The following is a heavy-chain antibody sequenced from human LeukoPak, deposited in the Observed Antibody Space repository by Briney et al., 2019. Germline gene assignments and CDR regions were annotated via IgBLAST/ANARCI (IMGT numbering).Heavy chain of an antibody. J-gene: IGHJ4*02. CDR3: ARAGGHAVTTYYFDY. CDR1: GYTFTSYD. CDR2: MNPNSGNT. D-gene: IGHD4-17*01. V-gene: IGHV1-8*03. Sequence: ASVKVSCKCSGYTFTSYDINWVRQATGQGLEWMGWMNPNSGNTGYAQKFQGRVTVTRNTSISTAYMELSSLRSEDTAVYYCARAGGHAVTTYYFDYWGQGTLVTVSS.